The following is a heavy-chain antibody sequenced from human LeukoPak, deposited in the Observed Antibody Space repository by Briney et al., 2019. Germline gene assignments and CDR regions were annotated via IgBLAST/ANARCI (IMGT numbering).Heavy chain of an antibody. D-gene: IGHD2-2*01. CDR2: ISGSGGST. Sequence: GGSLRLSCAASGFTFSSYWMSWVRQAPGKGLEWVSAISGSGGSTYYADSVKGRFTISRDNSKNTLYLQMNSLRAEDTAVYYCAKAGDIVVVPAAIPLYYFDYWGQGTLVTVSS. CDR1: GFTFSSYW. J-gene: IGHJ4*02. V-gene: IGHV3-23*01. CDR3: AKAGDIVVVPAAIPLYYFDY.